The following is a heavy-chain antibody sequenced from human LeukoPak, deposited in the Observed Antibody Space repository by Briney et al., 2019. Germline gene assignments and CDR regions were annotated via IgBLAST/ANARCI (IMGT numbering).Heavy chain of an antibody. CDR1: GYTFTSYG. V-gene: IGHV1-18*01. CDR3: ARDLAVTAAYCYYMDV. CDR2: ISAYNGNT. J-gene: IGHJ6*03. Sequence: ASVKVSCKASGYTFTSYGISWVRQAPGQGLEWMGWISAYNGNTNYAQKLQGRVTMTTDTSTSTAYMELRSLRSDDTAVYYCARDLAVTAAYCYYMDVWGKGTTVTVSS. D-gene: IGHD2-21*02.